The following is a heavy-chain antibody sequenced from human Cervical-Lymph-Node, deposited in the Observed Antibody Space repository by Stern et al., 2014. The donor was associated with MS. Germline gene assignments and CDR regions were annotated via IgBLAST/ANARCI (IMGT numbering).Heavy chain of an antibody. V-gene: IGHV1-2*06. CDR3: ARSLMTTVTTRFAFDI. Sequence: QVQLVESGAEVKKPGASVKVSCKASGNTFNGYYIHWVRQAPGQGLEWMGRINPNSGGTNYSQKFQGRVTMTRYTSISTAYMELSRLRSDDTAVYYCARSLMTTVTTRFAFDIWGQGTMVTVSS. CDR1: GNTFNGYY. D-gene: IGHD4-17*01. J-gene: IGHJ3*02. CDR2: INPNSGGT.